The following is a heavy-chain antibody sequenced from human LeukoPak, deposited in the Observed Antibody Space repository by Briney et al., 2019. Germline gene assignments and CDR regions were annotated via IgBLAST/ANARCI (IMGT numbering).Heavy chain of an antibody. CDR1: GYTFTSYG. Sequence: GASVKVSCKASGYTFTSYGISWVRQAPGQGLEWMGWISAYNGNTNYAQKFQGRVTMTWNTSISTAYMELSSLRSEDTAVYYCARGRRGDLQVDCWGQGTLVTVSS. D-gene: IGHD3-10*01. J-gene: IGHJ4*02. CDR3: ARGRRGDLQVDC. V-gene: IGHV1-18*01. CDR2: ISAYNGNT.